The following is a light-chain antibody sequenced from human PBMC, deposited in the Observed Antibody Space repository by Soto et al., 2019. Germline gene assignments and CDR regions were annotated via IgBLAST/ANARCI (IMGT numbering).Light chain of an antibody. V-gene: IGLV1-47*01. J-gene: IGLJ3*02. CDR3: ATWDDSLSAWV. Sequence: QSVLTQPPSASGTPGQRVTISCSGSSSNIGRNYVSWYQQVPGTAPKLLLHRKDQRPSGVPDRVSGSKSGTSASLAISGLRSEDEADYYCATWDDSLSAWVFGGGTKVTVL. CDR1: SSNIGRNY. CDR2: RKD.